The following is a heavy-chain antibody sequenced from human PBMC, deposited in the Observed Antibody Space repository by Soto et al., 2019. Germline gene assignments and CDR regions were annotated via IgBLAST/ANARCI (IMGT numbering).Heavy chain of an antibody. CDR3: AREYYYDSSRYESGMDV. D-gene: IGHD3-22*01. V-gene: IGHV3-30-3*01. J-gene: IGHJ6*02. Sequence: SLRLSCAASGFTFSSYAMHWVRQAPGKGLEWVAVISYDGSNKYYADSVKGRFTISRDNSENTLYLQMNSLRAEDTAVYYCAREYYYDSSRYESGMDVWGQGT. CDR2: ISYDGSNK. CDR1: GFTFSSYA.